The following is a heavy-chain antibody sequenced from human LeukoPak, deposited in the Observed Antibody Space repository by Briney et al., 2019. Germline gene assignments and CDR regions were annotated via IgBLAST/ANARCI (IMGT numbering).Heavy chain of an antibody. J-gene: IGHJ4*02. V-gene: IGHV3-48*03. CDR1: GFTFSSYD. CDR3: AKGVVVVTAMNYFDY. CDR2: ISASDNII. Sequence: GGSLRLSCAASGFTFSSYDMNWVRQAPGKGLEWVSYISASDNIIYYADSVKGRFTISRDSAKNSLYLQMNSLRADDTAVYYCAKGVVVVTAMNYFDYWGQGTLVTVSS. D-gene: IGHD2-21*02.